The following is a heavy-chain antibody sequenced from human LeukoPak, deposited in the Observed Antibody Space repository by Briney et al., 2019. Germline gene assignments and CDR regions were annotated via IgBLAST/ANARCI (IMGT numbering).Heavy chain of an antibody. D-gene: IGHD1-1*01. Sequence: GGSLRLSCAASGFTFSSYWMHWVRQAPGKRLVWVSRINTDGSSTNYADSVKGRFTISRDNSKNTLYLQMNSLRAEDTAVYYCAKVKLERRLFGAFDIWGQGTMVTVSS. V-gene: IGHV3-74*01. J-gene: IGHJ3*02. CDR3: AKVKLERRLFGAFDI. CDR1: GFTFSSYW. CDR2: INTDGSST.